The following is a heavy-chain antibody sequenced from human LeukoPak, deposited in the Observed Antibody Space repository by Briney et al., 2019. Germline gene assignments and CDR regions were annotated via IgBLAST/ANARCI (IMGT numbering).Heavy chain of an antibody. J-gene: IGHJ5*02. Sequence: PSETLSLTCTVSGGSISSYYWSWIRQPPGKGLEWIGYIYYSGSTNYNPSLKSRVTISVDTSKNQFSLKLSSVTAADTAVYYCAREPVVPAAINWFDPWGQGTLVTVSS. V-gene: IGHV4-59*01. CDR3: AREPVVPAAINWFDP. D-gene: IGHD2-2*01. CDR2: IYYSGST. CDR1: GGSISSYY.